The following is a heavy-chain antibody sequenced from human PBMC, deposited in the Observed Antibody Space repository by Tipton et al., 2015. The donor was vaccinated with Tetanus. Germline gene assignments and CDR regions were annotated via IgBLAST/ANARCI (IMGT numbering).Heavy chain of an antibody. Sequence: GLVKPSETLSLTCTASGGSISSSSYYWGWVRQPPGKGLEWIGKIYYSGITYYNPSLKSRVTISVDTSKNQFSLKLTSVTAADTAVYYCARWIAVTGTDFDFWGQGTLVTVSS. CDR1: GGSISSSSYY. V-gene: IGHV4-39*01. J-gene: IGHJ4*02. CDR2: IYYSGIT. CDR3: ARWIAVTGTDFDF. D-gene: IGHD6-19*01.